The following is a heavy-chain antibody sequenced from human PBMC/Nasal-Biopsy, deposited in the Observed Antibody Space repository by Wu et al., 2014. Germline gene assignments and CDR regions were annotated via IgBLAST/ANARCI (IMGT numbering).Heavy chain of an antibody. CDR1: GFTFSSYS. J-gene: IGHJ3*02. V-gene: IGHV3-21*06. Sequence: LRLSCAASGFTFSSYSMNWVRQAPGKGLEWVSSISRSGRYIFYADSVRGRFTISRDSAKNSLYLQMNSLRAEDTAIYYCARGLQDFQRRNALDMWGQGTVVTVSS. CDR3: ARGLQDFQRRNALDM. D-gene: IGHD2-21*02. CDR2: ISRSGRYI.